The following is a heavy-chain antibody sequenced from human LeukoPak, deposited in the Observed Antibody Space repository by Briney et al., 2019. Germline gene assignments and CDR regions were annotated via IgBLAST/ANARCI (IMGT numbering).Heavy chain of an antibody. CDR1: GFSFSDYN. D-gene: IGHD3-22*01. CDR2: INSDGSTT. CDR3: TRKTDSGGSGDY. V-gene: IGHV3-74*01. Sequence: GGSLRLSCAASGFSFSDYNMNWVRQAPGKGLEWVSRINSDGSTTTYADSVKGRFSISRDNSKNTLYLQMNDLRPDDTAVYYCTRKTDSGGSGDYWGQGALVTVSS. J-gene: IGHJ4*02.